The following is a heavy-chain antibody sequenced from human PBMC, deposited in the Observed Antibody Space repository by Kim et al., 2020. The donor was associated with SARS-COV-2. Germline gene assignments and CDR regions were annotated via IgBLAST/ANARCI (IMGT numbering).Heavy chain of an antibody. CDR1: GYTFTSYD. CDR2: MNPNSGNT. CDR3: ARGRGRGGDSSGWRLLYQRNWFDP. J-gene: IGHJ5*02. Sequence: ASVKVSCKASGYTFTSYDINWVRQATGQGLEWMGWMNPNSGNTGYAQKFQGRVTMTRNTSISTAYMELSSLRSEDTAVYYCARGRGRGGDSSGWRLLYQRNWFDPWGQGTLVTVSS. D-gene: IGHD6-19*01. V-gene: IGHV1-8*01.